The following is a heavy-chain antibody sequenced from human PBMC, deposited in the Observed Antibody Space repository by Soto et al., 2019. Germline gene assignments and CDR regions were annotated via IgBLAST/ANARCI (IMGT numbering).Heavy chain of an antibody. CDR1: GDTFTSNG. D-gene: IGHD6-6*01. V-gene: IGHV1-18*04. CDR3: ARAPGSSSRPLVFDY. J-gene: IGHJ4*02. Sequence: APVTFSCKASGDTFTSNGISWVREAPGQGLEWLAWISIYNGNTQYAQKVQGRVTMTTDTSTNTAYMELRSLRSDDTAVYYCARAPGSSSRPLVFDYWGQGTLVTVSS. CDR2: ISIYNGNT.